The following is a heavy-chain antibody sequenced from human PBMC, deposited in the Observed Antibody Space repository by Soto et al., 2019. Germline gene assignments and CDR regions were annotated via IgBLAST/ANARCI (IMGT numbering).Heavy chain of an antibody. Sequence: SETLSLTCAVYGGSFSGYYWNWIRQPPGKGLEWIGEINHSGSTNYNPSLKSRVSISVDTSRNQISPKLSSVTAADTAVYYCARAPYYYGSGSYSNWFDPWGQGTLVTVSS. V-gene: IGHV4-34*01. D-gene: IGHD3-10*01. CDR2: INHSGST. J-gene: IGHJ5*02. CDR3: ARAPYYYGSGSYSNWFDP. CDR1: GGSFSGYY.